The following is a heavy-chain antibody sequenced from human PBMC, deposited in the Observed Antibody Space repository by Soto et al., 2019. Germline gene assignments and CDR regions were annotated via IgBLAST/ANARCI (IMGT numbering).Heavy chain of an antibody. CDR2: TYYSGST. CDR3: ARNGGYYYYYMDV. CDR1: GGSISSYY. V-gene: IGHV4-59*01. D-gene: IGHD2-8*01. Sequence: SETLSLTCTVSGGSISSYYWSWIRQPPGKGLEWIGYTYYSGSTNYNPSLKSRVTISVDTSKNQFSLKLSSVTAADTAVYYCARNGGYYYYYMDVWGKGTTVTVSS. J-gene: IGHJ6*03.